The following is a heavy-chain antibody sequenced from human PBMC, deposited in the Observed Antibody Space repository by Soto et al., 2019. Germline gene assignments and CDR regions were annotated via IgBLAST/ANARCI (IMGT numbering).Heavy chain of an antibody. Sequence: SETLSLTCAVSGGSISSSNWWSWVRQPPGKGLEWIGEIYHSGSTNYNPSLKSRVTISVDKSKNQFSLKLSSVTAAATAVYYCATFYDILTGYHPYYYYYGMDVWGKGTTVTVSS. J-gene: IGHJ6*04. CDR1: GGSISSSNW. V-gene: IGHV4-4*02. D-gene: IGHD3-9*01. CDR3: ATFYDILTGYHPYYYYYGMDV. CDR2: IYHSGST.